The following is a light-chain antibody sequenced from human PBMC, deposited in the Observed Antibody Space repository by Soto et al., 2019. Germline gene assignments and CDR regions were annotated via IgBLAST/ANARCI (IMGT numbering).Light chain of an antibody. V-gene: IGKV1-5*03. CDR2: KAS. CDR1: KTISSW. J-gene: IGKJ1*01. Sequence: DIQKTPSPSTLSGSVGDRVTITCRARKTISSWLAWYQQKPGKAPKLLIYKASTLKSGVPSRFSGSGSGTEFTLTISSLQPDDFATYYCQHYNSYSEAFGQGTKVDIK. CDR3: QHYNSYSEA.